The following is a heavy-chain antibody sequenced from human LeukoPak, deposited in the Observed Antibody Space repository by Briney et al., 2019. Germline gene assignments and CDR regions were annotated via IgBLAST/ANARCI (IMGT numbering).Heavy chain of an antibody. D-gene: IGHD3-22*01. Sequence: PGRSLRLSCVASGFTFSSYAMHWVRQAPGKGLEWVAVISYDGSNKYYADSVKGRFTISRDNSKNTLYLQMNSLRAEDTAVYYCARGPSITMTVVVITLDYWGQGTLVTVSS. CDR2: ISYDGSNK. CDR3: ARGPSITMTVVVITLDY. J-gene: IGHJ4*02. CDR1: GFTFSSYA. V-gene: IGHV3-30-3*01.